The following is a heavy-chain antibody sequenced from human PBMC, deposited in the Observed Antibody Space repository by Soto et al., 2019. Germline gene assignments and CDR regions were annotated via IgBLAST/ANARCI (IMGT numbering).Heavy chain of an antibody. Sequence: ASVKVSCKASGYTFTSYDINWVRQATGQRLEWMGWMNPNSGNTGYAQKFQGRVTMTRNTSISTAYMELSSLTSDDTAVYYCARMASAGTLNWFDPWGQGTLVTVSS. CDR1: GYTFTSYD. J-gene: IGHJ5*02. V-gene: IGHV1-8*01. CDR2: MNPNSGNT. CDR3: ARMASAGTLNWFDP. D-gene: IGHD6-13*01.